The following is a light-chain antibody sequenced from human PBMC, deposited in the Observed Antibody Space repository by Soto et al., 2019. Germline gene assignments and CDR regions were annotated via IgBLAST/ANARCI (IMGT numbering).Light chain of an antibody. CDR2: DAS. CDR1: QNIRTW. V-gene: IGKV1-5*01. J-gene: IGKJ2*01. CDR3: QKYNDYST. Sequence: DIQMTQSPSTLSASVGDRVTITCRASQNIRTWLAWYQQKPGQPPRLLISDASSLQSGGPSRLSGSGSGTEFTLTISSLHPDNFATYYCQKYNDYSTFGQGTKVDIK.